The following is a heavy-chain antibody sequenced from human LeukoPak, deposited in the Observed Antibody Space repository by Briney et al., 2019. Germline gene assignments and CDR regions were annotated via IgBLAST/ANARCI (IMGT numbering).Heavy chain of an antibody. CDR1: GFTFSSYA. V-gene: IGHV3-23*01. Sequence: GGSLRLSCAASGFTFSSYAMSWVRQAPGKGLEWVSGYSGGDGSTSYADSVKGRFTISRDNSKNTLYLQMNSLRAEDTAVYYCAKGKVVPATIYDYWGQGTLVTASS. D-gene: IGHD2-2*02. CDR2: YSGGDGST. CDR3: AKGKVVPATIYDY. J-gene: IGHJ4*02.